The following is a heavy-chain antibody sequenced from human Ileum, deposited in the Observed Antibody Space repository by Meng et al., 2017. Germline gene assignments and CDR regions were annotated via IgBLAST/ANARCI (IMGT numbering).Heavy chain of an antibody. V-gene: IGHV4-61*01. CDR2: AST. Sequence: QVQLPESGPGLVRLSETLSLICTVSGASVTTSHYQWGWIRQPPGKGLEWIGYASTNYNPSLKSRLTISLDTSKNQVSLKLTSVTAADTAVYYCARDHWGSLDYWGQGILVTVSS. CDR3: ARDHWGSLDY. CDR1: GASVTTSHYQ. J-gene: IGHJ4*02. D-gene: IGHD7-27*01.